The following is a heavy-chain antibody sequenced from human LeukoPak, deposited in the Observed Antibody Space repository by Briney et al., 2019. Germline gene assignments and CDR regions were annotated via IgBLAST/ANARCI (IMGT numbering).Heavy chain of an antibody. V-gene: IGHV1-46*01. D-gene: IGHD5-18*01. Sequence: ASVKVSCKASGYTFTSYYMHWVRQAPGQGLEWMGIINPSGDSTSYAQKFQGRVTMTRDTSTSTVYMELSSLRSEDTAVYYCARDGANMDTANESYFDYWGQGTLVTISS. CDR3: ARDGANMDTANESYFDY. CDR2: INPSGDST. J-gene: IGHJ4*02. CDR1: GYTFTSYY.